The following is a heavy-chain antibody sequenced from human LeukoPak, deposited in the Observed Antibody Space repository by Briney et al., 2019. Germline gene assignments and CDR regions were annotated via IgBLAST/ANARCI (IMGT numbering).Heavy chain of an antibody. Sequence: GGSLRLSCAAYGFTFSSYAMSWVRQAPGKELHWVSAINGSGGSTYYADSVKGRFTISRDNSKNTLYLQMNSLRAEDTAVYYCAKVGSGWTDYYYYYMDVWGKGTTVTVSS. CDR2: INGSGGST. CDR3: AKVGSGWTDYYYYYMDV. V-gene: IGHV3-23*01. D-gene: IGHD6-19*01. J-gene: IGHJ6*03. CDR1: GFTFSSYA.